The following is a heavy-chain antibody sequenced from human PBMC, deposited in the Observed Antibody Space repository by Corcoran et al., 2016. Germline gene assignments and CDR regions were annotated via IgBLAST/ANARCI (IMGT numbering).Heavy chain of an antibody. V-gene: IGHV1-69*01. CDR3: ARSEAEGYNLGEAFDI. Sequence: QVQLVQSGAEVKKPGSSVKVSCKASGGTFSSYAISWVRQAPGQGLEWMGGIIPIFGTANYAQKFQGRVTITAGESTSTAYMELSSLRSEDTAVYYCARSEAEGYNLGEAFDIWGQGTMVTVSS. D-gene: IGHD3-16*01. CDR1: GGTFSSYA. J-gene: IGHJ3*02. CDR2: IIPIFGTA.